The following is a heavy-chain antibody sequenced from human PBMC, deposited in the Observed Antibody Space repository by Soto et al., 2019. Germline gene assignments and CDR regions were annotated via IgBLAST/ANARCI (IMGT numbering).Heavy chain of an antibody. D-gene: IGHD2-15*01. J-gene: IGHJ6*02. CDR2: IYYSATY. CDR3: ARQAVAYYGMDV. Sequence: SETLSLTCSVSGGSISSRGYTWGWILQAPGKGLEWIATIYYSATYYYNPSLSSRVAISIDKSKNQFSLKVRSVTAADTAIYYCARQAVAYYGMDVWGQGTTVTVSS. CDR1: GGSISSRGYT. V-gene: IGHV4-39*01.